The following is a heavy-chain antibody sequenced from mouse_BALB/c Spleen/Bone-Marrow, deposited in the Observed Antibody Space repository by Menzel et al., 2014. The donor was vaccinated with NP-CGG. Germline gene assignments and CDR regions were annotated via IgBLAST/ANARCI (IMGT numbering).Heavy chain of an antibody. CDR2: IWAGGTT. CDR3: ARALYYYGSSYYAMDY. J-gene: IGHJ4*01. V-gene: IGHV2-9*02. CDR1: GFSLTSYG. D-gene: IGHD1-1*01. Sequence: VNVVESGPGLVAPSQSLSIACTVSGFSLTSYGVHWVRQPPGKGLEWLGAIWAGGTTDYNSALMSRLSIRKDNSKSXVFLKMNSLQSNDTTMYYCARALYYYGSSYYAMDYWGQGTSVIVSS.